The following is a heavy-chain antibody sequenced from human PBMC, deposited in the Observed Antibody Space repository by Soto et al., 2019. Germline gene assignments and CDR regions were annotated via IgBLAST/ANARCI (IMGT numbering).Heavy chain of an antibody. D-gene: IGHD3-16*02. V-gene: IGHV3-23*01. CDR3: ALTFGGVIVKGVFDY. Sequence: EVQLLESGGGLVQPGGSLRLSCAASGFTFSSYAMSWVRQAPGKGLEWVSAISGSGGSTYYADSVKGRFTISRDNSKNTLYLQMDSLRAEDTAVYYCALTFGGVIVKGVFDYWGQGTLVPVSS. CDR1: GFTFSSYA. J-gene: IGHJ4*02. CDR2: ISGSGGST.